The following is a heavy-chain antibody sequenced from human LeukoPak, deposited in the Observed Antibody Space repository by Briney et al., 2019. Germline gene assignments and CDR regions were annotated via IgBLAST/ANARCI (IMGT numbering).Heavy chain of an antibody. CDR3: AKWGGYDVLTGYYVSDY. J-gene: IGHJ4*02. Sequence: GGSLRLSCAASGFTFSNYAMSWVRQAPGKGLEWVSAITGSSGSTYYADSVKGRFTISRDNSKNTLYLQMNSLRAEDTAVYYCAKWGGYDVLTGYYVSDYWGQGTLVTVSS. CDR1: GFTFSNYA. D-gene: IGHD3-9*01. CDR2: ITGSSGST. V-gene: IGHV3-23*01.